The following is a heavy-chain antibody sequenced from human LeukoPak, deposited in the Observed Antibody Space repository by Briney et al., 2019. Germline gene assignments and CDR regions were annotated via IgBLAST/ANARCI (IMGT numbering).Heavy chain of an antibody. CDR3: ARDNRLISGSATKDAFDI. Sequence: ASVKVSCKASGYTFTSYDINWVRQATGQGLEWMGWMNPNSGNTGYAQKFQGRVTMTRDTSTSTVYMELSSLRSEDTAVYYCARDNRLISGSATKDAFDIWGQGTMVTVSS. V-gene: IGHV1-8*01. CDR1: GYTFTSYD. CDR2: MNPNSGNT. J-gene: IGHJ3*02. D-gene: IGHD1-26*01.